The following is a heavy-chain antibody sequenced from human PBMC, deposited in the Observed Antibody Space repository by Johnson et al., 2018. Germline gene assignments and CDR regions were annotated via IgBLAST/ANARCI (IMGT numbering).Heavy chain of an antibody. J-gene: IGHJ3*02. CDR3: AKVWVYTVSTGWVGAFDI. CDR1: GFTFSTYG. D-gene: IGHD4-17*01. V-gene: IGHV3-30*18. Sequence: QVQLVQSGGGVVQPGRSLRLSCAASGFTFSTYGMHWVRQAPGKGLEWVAVISYDGSNKYYADSVKGRFTTSRDNSKTTLYLQMNSLRAEDTSVYYCAKVWVYTVSTGWVGAFDIWGQGTMVTVSS. CDR2: ISYDGSNK.